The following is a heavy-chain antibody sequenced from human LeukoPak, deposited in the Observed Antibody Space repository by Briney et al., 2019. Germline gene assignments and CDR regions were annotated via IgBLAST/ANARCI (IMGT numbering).Heavy chain of an antibody. CDR3: ARDLVVIRAFDY. Sequence: GRSLRLSCAASGFTFSSYGMHWVRQAPGKGLEWVAVIWYDGSNKYYADSVKGRFTISRDNSKNTLYLQMNSLRVEDTAVYYCARDLVVIRAFDYWGQGTLVTVSS. J-gene: IGHJ4*02. CDR1: GFTFSSYG. V-gene: IGHV3-33*01. CDR2: IWYDGSNK. D-gene: IGHD3-22*01.